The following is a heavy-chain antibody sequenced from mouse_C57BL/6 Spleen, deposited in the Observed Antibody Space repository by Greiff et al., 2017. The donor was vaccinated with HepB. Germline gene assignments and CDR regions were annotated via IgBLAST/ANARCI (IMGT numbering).Heavy chain of an antibody. Sequence: QVQLQQSGAELVRPGTSVKVSCKASGYAFTNYLIEWVKQRPGQGLEWIGVINPGSGGTNYNEKFKGKATLTADKSSSTAYMQLSSLTSEDSAVYFCARGNYDFTLFAYWGQGTLVTVSA. V-gene: IGHV1-54*01. CDR1: GYAFTNYL. D-gene: IGHD2-4*01. CDR2: INPGSGGT. CDR3: ARGNYDFTLFAY. J-gene: IGHJ3*01.